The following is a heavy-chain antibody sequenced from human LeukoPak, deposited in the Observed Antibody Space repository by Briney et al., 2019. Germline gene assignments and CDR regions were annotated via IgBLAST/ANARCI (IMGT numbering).Heavy chain of an antibody. Sequence: GGSLRLSCAASGFTFSSYWMHWVRHATGKGLVWVSRINSDESSTSYADSVKGRFTISRDNAKNTLYLQMNSLRAEDTAVYYCARVVVPAAMPYYYYYYGMDVWGQGTTVTVSS. CDR2: INSDESST. J-gene: IGHJ6*02. CDR1: GFTFSSYW. V-gene: IGHV3-74*01. D-gene: IGHD2-2*01. CDR3: ARVVVPAAMPYYYYYYGMDV.